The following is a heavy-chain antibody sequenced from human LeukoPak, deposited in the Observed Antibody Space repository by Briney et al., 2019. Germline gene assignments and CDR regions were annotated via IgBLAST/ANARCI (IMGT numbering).Heavy chain of an antibody. J-gene: IGHJ4*02. CDR1: GFTFSDYY. CDR3: ARRQSGSGKSFDY. CDR2: ISSSGNTV. D-gene: IGHD3-10*01. V-gene: IGHV3-11*04. Sequence: GGSLRLSCAASGFTFSDYYMSWIRQAPGKGLEWVSYISSSGNTVYYADSVKGRFTISRDNAKNSLYLQMNSLRAEDTAVYYCARRQSGSGKSFDYWGQGTLVTVSS.